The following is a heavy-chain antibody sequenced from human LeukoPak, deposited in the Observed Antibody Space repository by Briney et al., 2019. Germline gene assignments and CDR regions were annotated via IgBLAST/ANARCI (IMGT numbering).Heavy chain of an antibody. CDR1: GYSFTSYW. V-gene: IGHV5-51*04. J-gene: IGHJ4*02. CDR2: IYPGDSDT. Sequence: GESLKISCKGSGYSFTSYWIGWVRQMPGKGLEWMGIIYPGDSDTRYSPSFQGQVTISGDKPISTAYLQWSSLKASDTAVYYCASTLNSGYHPFDYWRQGTLVTVS. D-gene: IGHD5-12*01. CDR3: ASTLNSGYHPFDY.